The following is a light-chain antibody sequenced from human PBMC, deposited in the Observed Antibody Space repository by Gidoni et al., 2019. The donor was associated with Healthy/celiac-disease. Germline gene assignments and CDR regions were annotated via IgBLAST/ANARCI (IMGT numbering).Light chain of an antibody. Sequence: ELVLTQPPATLSLSPGERATRSCRASQSVRSYLAWDQQKPGQAPRLLIYDASNRATGIPARFSGSGSGTDFTLTISSLESEDFAVYYCQQRSNWPVTFGPGTKLEIK. V-gene: IGKV3-11*01. CDR2: DAS. CDR3: QQRSNWPVT. CDR1: QSVRSY. J-gene: IGKJ2*01.